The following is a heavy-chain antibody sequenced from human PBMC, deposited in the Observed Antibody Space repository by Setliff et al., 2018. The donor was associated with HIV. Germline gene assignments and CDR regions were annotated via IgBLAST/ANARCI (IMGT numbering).Heavy chain of an antibody. CDR1: GFTFSSSG. D-gene: IGHD1-1*01. Sequence: GASVKVSCKASGFTFSSSGISWVRQAPGQGLEWMGWINIKNGNANYGQKLQGRVSMTTDTSTSTAYMELRSLRSEDTAVYYCAAGSRYYYYYYYMDVWGKGTTVTVSS. V-gene: IGHV1-18*01. J-gene: IGHJ6*03. CDR2: INIKNGNA. CDR3: AAGSRYYYYYYYMDV.